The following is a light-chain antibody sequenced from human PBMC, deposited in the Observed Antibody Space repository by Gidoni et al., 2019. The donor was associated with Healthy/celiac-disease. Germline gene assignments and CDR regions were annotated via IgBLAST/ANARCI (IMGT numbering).Light chain of an antibody. J-gene: IGKJ2*01. Sequence: EIVMTQSPATLSVSPGERATLSCRASQSVSSNLAWYQQKPGQAPRLLIYGAYTRATGIPARLSGSGSGTEFTLIISSLQSEDFAVYYCQQYNNWPPMYTFGQGTKLEIK. CDR3: QQYNNWPPMYT. V-gene: IGKV3-15*01. CDR1: QSVSSN. CDR2: GAY.